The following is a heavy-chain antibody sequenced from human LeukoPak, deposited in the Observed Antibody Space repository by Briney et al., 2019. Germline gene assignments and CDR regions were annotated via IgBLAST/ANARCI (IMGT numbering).Heavy chain of an antibody. CDR3: ASLKNYYDSSGYLVTDAFDI. V-gene: IGHV1-69*06. J-gene: IGHJ3*02. CDR2: IMPSFDTA. CDR1: GGTFRSYA. Sequence: SVKVSYKASGGTFRSYANSWVRQAPGQGLEWMGGIMPSFDTANYAQKFQGRVTITADKSTSTAYMELRSLKSDDTAVYYCASLKNYYDSSGYLVTDAFDIWGQGTMVTVSS. D-gene: IGHD3-22*01.